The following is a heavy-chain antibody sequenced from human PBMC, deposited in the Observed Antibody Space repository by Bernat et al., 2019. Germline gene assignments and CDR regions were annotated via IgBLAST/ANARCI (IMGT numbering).Heavy chain of an antibody. J-gene: IGHJ4*02. CDR2: IYYSGST. CDR1: GGSISSGGYY. CDR3: ARGGDDRMEFDY. V-gene: IGHV4-31*03. Sequence: QVQLQESGPGLVKPSQTLSLTCTVSGGSISSGGYYWSWIRQHPGKGLEWIGYIYYSGSTYYNPSLKSRVTISVRTSKNQFSLKLSSGTAAETAVYYWARGGDDRMEFDYWGQGTLVTVSS. D-gene: IGHD3-22*01.